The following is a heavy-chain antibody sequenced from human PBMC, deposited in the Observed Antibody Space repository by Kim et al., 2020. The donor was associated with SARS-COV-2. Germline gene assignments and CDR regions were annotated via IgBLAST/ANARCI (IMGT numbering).Heavy chain of an antibody. CDR1: GFTFSSYA. Sequence: GGSLRLSCAASGFTFSSYAMHWVRQAPGKGLEWVAVISYDGSNKYYADSVKGRFTISRDNSKNTLYLQMNSLRAEDTAVYYCARPNSSYDSSGYYLEYF. CDR3: ARPNSSYDSSGYYLEYF. CDR2: ISYDGSNK. V-gene: IGHV3-30-3*01. J-gene: IGHJ1*01. D-gene: IGHD3-22*01.